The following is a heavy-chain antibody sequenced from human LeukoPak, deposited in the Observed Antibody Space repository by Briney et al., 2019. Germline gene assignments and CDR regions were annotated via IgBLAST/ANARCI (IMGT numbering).Heavy chain of an antibody. Sequence: ASVKVSCKASGYTFTGYYMHWVRQAPGQGLEWMGWIDPNSGGTNYAQKFQGWVTMTRDTSISTAYMELSRLRSDDTAVYYCARTDYYDSSGHYLFDYWGQGTLVTVSS. D-gene: IGHD3-22*01. CDR1: GYTFTGYY. V-gene: IGHV1-2*04. J-gene: IGHJ4*02. CDR3: ARTDYYDSSGHYLFDY. CDR2: IDPNSGGT.